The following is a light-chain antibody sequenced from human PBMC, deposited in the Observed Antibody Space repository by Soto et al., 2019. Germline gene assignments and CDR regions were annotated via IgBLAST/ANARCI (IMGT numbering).Light chain of an antibody. CDR3: QQYNNWTLT. Sequence: EIVMTQSPATLSVSPGERATLSCRASQSVSGNLAWYQQKPGQPPRLLIYGASTRATGIPARFSGSESGTEFTLTISRLQSEDFAVYYCQQYNNWTLTFGGGTKVEIK. CDR1: QSVSGN. CDR2: GAS. J-gene: IGKJ4*01. V-gene: IGKV3-15*01.